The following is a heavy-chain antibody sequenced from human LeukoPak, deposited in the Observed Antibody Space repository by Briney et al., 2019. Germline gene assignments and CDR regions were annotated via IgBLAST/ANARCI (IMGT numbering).Heavy chain of an antibody. CDR1: GDSLSGISFY. CDR2: IQYSGST. D-gene: IGHD3-22*01. J-gene: IGHJ4*02. CDR3: ARYYDRSGYWSTPHFDY. V-gene: IGHV4-61*01. Sequence: PSDTLSLICTVSGDSLSGISFYWSWIRQPPGKGLQYIGYIQYSGSTNYNPSLKSRVTISVDTSKNQFSLKLSSVTAADTAVYYCARYYDRSGYWSTPHFDYWGQGTLVTVSS.